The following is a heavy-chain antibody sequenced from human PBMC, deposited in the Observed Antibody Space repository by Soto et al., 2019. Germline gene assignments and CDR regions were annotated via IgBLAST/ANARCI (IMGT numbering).Heavy chain of an antibody. CDR2: IIPIFGTA. V-gene: IGHV1-69*13. Sequence: SVKVSCKASGGTFSSYAISWVRQAPGQGLEWMGGIIPIFGTANYAQKFQGRVTITADESTSTAYMELSSLRSEDTAVYYCARAIGYCISTSCYFDPWGQGTLVTVS. J-gene: IGHJ5*02. CDR1: GGTFSSYA. D-gene: IGHD2-2*01. CDR3: ARAIGYCISTSCYFDP.